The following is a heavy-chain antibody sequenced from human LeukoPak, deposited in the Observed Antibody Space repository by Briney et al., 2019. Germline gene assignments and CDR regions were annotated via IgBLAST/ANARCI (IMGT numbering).Heavy chain of an antibody. Sequence: PGGSLRLSCAASGFTFSSYGMHWVRQAPGKGLEWVAFIWYDGSNKYYADSVKGRFTISRDNSKDTLHLQMNSLRAEDTAVYYCARGPYYYDSSGWVLFDYWGQGTLVTVSS. D-gene: IGHD3-22*01. V-gene: IGHV3-33*01. CDR2: IWYDGSNK. J-gene: IGHJ4*02. CDR3: ARGPYYYDSSGWVLFDY. CDR1: GFTFSSYG.